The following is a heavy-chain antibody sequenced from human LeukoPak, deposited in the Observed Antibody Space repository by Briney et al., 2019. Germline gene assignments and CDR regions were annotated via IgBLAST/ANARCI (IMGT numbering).Heavy chain of an antibody. CDR3: ARDRGSHYDQFDY. CDR2: IRFDGTTK. D-gene: IGHD3-22*01. J-gene: IGHJ4*02. V-gene: IGHV3-30*02. CDR1: GFTFRSYG. Sequence: GGSLRLSCAASGFTFRSYGMHWVRQAPGKGLEWVAYIRFDGTTKYYTDSVKGRFTISRDTSHNTLYLEMNSLRPNDTAVYYCARDRGSHYDQFDYWGQGTLVTVSS.